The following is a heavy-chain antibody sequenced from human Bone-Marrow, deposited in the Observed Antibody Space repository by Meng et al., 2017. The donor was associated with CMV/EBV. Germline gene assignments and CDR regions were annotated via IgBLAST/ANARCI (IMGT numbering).Heavy chain of an antibody. V-gene: IGHV4-39*01. CDR1: GGSISSSSYY. CDR3: ARLGELAAAGDY. D-gene: IGHD6-13*01. CDR2: IYYSGST. Sequence: SETLSLPCTVSGGSISSSSYYWGWIRQPPGKGLEWIGSIYYSGSTYYNPSLKSRVTISVDTSKNQFPLKLSSVTAADTAVYYCARLGELAAAGDYWGQGTLVTVSS. J-gene: IGHJ4*02.